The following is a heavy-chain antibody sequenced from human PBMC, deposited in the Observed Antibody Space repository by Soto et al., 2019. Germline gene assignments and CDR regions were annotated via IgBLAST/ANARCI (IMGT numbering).Heavy chain of an antibody. CDR1: GFTFSSYS. V-gene: IGHV3-21*06. CDR3: VRGGRGYTRDDVFDI. J-gene: IGHJ3*02. D-gene: IGHD2-2*02. Sequence: EVQLVESGGGLVQPGGSLRLSCVDSGFTFSSYSMNWVRQAPGKGLEWVSSISAYSSPIFYADSLKGRFTISRDNAKNSLYLQMNSLRAEDTAVYYCVRGGRGYTRDDVFDIWGQGTMVTVSS. CDR2: ISAYSSPI.